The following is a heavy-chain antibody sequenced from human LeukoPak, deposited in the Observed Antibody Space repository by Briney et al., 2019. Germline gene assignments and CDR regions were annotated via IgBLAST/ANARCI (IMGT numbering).Heavy chain of an antibody. V-gene: IGHV3-30*02. CDR3: VYYDILTGYSPFDY. Sequence: GGSLRLSCAASGFTFSSYGMPWVRQAPGKGLEWVAFIRYDGSNKYYADSVKGRFTISRDNSKNTLYLQMNSLRAEDTAVYYCVYYDILTGYSPFDYWGQGTLVTVSS. J-gene: IGHJ4*02. CDR1: GFTFSSYG. CDR2: IRYDGSNK. D-gene: IGHD3-9*01.